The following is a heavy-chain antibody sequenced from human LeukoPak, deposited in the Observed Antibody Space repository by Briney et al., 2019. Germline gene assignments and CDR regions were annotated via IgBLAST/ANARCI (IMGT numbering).Heavy chain of an antibody. Sequence: GASVKVSCKASGYTFTDYTIHWVRQAPGQGLEWMGLINAGNDNTQYSQKFQGRVTIISDTSASTANMELNSVRFEDTAVYYCARVGAAAGPYYFDFWGQGTLVTVSS. CDR1: GYTFTDYT. J-gene: IGHJ4*02. D-gene: IGHD6-25*01. CDR2: INAGNDNT. V-gene: IGHV1-3*01. CDR3: ARVGAAAGPYYFDF.